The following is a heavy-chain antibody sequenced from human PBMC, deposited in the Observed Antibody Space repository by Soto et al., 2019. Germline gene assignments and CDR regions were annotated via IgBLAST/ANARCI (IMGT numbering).Heavy chain of an antibody. V-gene: IGHV1-18*01. D-gene: IGHD6-19*01. CDR1: GYTFTSYD. Sequence: ASVKVSCKASGYTFTSYDINWVRQATGQGREWMGWINTYNGNTNYAQKLQGRVTMTTDTSTSTAYMELRSLRSDDTAVYYCAIGTAVPAGPYGMAVWGQGTTVTVAS. CDR2: INTYNGNT. J-gene: IGHJ6*02. CDR3: AIGTAVPAGPYGMAV.